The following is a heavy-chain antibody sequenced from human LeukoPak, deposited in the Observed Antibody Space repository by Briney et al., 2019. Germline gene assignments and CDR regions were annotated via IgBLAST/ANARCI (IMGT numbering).Heavy chain of an antibody. CDR1: GFTFSSYA. CDR3: ARGTRTSGYGSGGSCFDY. D-gene: IGHD2-15*01. CDR2: ISYDGSNK. Sequence: GGSLRLSCAASGFTFSSYAMSWVRQAPGKGLEWVAVISYDGSNKYYADSVKGRFTISRDNSKNTLYLQMNSLRAEDTAVYYCARGTRTSGYGSGGSCFDYWGQGTLVTVSS. J-gene: IGHJ4*02. V-gene: IGHV3-30-3*01.